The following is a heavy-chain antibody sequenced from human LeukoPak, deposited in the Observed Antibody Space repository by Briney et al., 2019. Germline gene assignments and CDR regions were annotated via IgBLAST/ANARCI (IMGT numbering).Heavy chain of an antibody. CDR1: GGSISRSSYF. CDR3: ARGGSPTWFDP. J-gene: IGHJ5*02. CDR2: FYYSGST. Sequence: SETLSLTCTVSGGSISRSSYFWGWIRQPPGKGLEWIGSFYYSGSTYYNPSLKSRVTISVDTSKNQFSLKLSSVTAADTAVYFCARGGSPTWFDPWGQGTLVTVSS. V-gene: IGHV4-39*01.